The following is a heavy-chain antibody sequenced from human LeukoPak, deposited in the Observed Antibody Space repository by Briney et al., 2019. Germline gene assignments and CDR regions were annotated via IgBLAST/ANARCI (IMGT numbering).Heavy chain of an antibody. D-gene: IGHD6-19*01. CDR1: GFTFSSYE. V-gene: IGHV3-48*03. CDR2: ISSSGSTI. CDR3: ALLGYSSGWYFDY. J-gene: IGHJ4*02. Sequence: PGGSLRLSCAASGFTFSSYEMNWVRQAPGKGLEWVSYISSSGSTIYYADSVKGRFTISRDNAKNSLYLQMNSLRAEDTAVYYCALLGYSSGWYFDYWGQGTLVTVSS.